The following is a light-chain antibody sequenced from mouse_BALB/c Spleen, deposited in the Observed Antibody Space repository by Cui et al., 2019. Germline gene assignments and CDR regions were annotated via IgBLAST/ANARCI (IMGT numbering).Light chain of an antibody. CDR3: QQGSSNPFT. V-gene: IGKV4-72*01. CDR1: SSVSY. Sequence: IVLSHSPAIPSASPREKVKKLCSASSSVSYMHQYQQKPGSSPKPRIYATSNLASGGPASFSGSGSGTSFSLTIHRVEAEDDGTYYCQQGSSNPFTFGSGDKVGNKT. CDR2: ATS. J-gene: IGKJ4*01.